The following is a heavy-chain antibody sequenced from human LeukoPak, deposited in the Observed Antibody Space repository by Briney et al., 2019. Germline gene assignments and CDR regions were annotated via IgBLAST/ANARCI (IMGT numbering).Heavy chain of an antibody. J-gene: IGHJ5*02. D-gene: IGHD2-15*01. CDR1: GFTFSSYS. Sequence: GGSLRLSCAASGFTFSSYSMNWVRQAPGKGLEWVSSISSSSSYIYYADSVKGRFTVSRDNAKNSLYLQMNSLRAEDTAVYYCARAVYCSGGSCYDWFDPWGQGTLVTVSS. CDR2: ISSSSSYI. CDR3: ARAVYCSGGSCYDWFDP. V-gene: IGHV3-21*01.